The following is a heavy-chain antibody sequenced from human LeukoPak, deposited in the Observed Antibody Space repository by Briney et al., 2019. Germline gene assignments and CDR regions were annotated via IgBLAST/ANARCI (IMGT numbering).Heavy chain of an antibody. D-gene: IGHD2-2*01. CDR2: MNPNSGNT. CDR3: ARAVPAAIDAFDI. Sequence: ASVKVSCKASGYTFTSYDINWVRQATGQGLEWMGWMNPNSGNTGYAQKFQGRVTITRNTSISTAYMELSSLRSEDTAVYYCARAVPAAIDAFDIWGQGTMVTVSS. V-gene: IGHV1-8*03. J-gene: IGHJ3*02. CDR1: GYTFTSYD.